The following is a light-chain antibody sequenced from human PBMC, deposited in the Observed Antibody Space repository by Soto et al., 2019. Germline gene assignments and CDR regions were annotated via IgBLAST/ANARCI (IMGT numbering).Light chain of an antibody. CDR3: HQYHSFFNYT. CDR1: QSISAW. Sequence: DIQMTQSPSTLSASVGDRVTITCWASQSISAWLAWYQQKPGKAPKLLIYKASTLDSGVPSRFSGSGSGTEFTLTISSLQPDDFATYYCHQYHSFFNYTFGQGTKLEIK. CDR2: KAS. V-gene: IGKV1-5*03. J-gene: IGKJ2*01.